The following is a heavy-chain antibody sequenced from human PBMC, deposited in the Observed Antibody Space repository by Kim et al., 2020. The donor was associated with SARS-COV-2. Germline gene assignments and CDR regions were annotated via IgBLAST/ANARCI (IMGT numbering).Heavy chain of an antibody. CDR1: GFTFSSYA. CDR2: ISYDGSNK. Sequence: GGSLRLSCAASGFTFSSYAMHWVRQAPGKGLEWVAVISYDGSNKYYADSVKGRFTISRDNSKNTLYLQMNSLRAEDTAVYYCAREMGGLTYYYYYYGMDVWGQGTTVTVSS. V-gene: IGHV3-30-3*01. D-gene: IGHD3-16*01. CDR3: AREMGGLTYYYYYYGMDV. J-gene: IGHJ6*02.